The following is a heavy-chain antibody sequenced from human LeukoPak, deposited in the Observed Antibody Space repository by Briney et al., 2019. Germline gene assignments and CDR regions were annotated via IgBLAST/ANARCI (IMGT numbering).Heavy chain of an antibody. Sequence: GGSLRLSCAASGFTFSNYWMSWVRQAPGKGLEGVANIKQDGSEKYYVDSVKGRFTISGDNAKNSLSLQMNSLRAEDTAVYYCARDKTTGDSWFDSWGQGTLVTVSS. CDR3: ARDKTTGDSWFDS. D-gene: IGHD1-1*01. CDR2: IKQDGSEK. CDR1: GFTFSNYW. J-gene: IGHJ5*01. V-gene: IGHV3-7*01.